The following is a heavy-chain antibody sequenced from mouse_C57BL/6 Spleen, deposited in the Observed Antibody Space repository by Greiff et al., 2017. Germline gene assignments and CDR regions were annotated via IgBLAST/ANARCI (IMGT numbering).Heavy chain of an antibody. CDR2: IHPNSGST. CDR3: ARRLTGWYFDV. V-gene: IGHV1-64*01. Sequence: VQLQQPGAELVKPGASVKLSCTASGYTFTSYWMHWVKQRPGQGLEWIGMIHPNSGSTNYNEKFKSKATLTVDKSSSTAYMQLSSLTSEDSAVYYCARRLTGWYFDVWGTGTTVTVSS. D-gene: IGHD4-1*01. CDR1: GYTFTSYW. J-gene: IGHJ1*03.